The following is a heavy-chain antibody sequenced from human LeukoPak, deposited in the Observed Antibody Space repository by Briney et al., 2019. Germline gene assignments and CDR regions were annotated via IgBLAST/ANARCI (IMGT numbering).Heavy chain of an antibody. V-gene: IGHV4-39*01. D-gene: IGHD3-22*01. J-gene: IGHJ4*02. Sequence: KPSETLSLTCTVSGGSISTSSYYWGWIRQPPGKGLEWIGSIYYSGSTYYNPSLKSRVTISVDTSKNQFSLKLSSVTAADTAVYYCASDSSGYYYFDYWGQGTLVTVSS. CDR3: ASDSSGYYYFDY. CDR2: IYYSGST. CDR1: GGSISTSSYY.